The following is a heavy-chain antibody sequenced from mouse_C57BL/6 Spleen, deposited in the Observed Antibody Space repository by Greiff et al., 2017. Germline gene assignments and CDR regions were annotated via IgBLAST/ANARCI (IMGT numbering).Heavy chain of an antibody. CDR1: GYTFTSYW. J-gene: IGHJ3*01. CDR2: IYPGNSDT. D-gene: IGHD2-4*01. V-gene: IGHV1-5*01. CDR3: TRGGYYDYDGGAY. Sequence: EVQLQESGTVLARPGASVKMSCKTSGYTFTSYWMHWVKQRPGQGLEWIGAIYPGNSDTSYNQKFKGKAKLTAVSSASTAYMGLSSLTNEDSAVYYCTRGGYYDYDGGAYWGQGTLVTVSA.